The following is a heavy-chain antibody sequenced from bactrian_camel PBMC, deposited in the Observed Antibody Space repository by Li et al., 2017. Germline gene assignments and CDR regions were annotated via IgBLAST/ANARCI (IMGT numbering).Heavy chain of an antibody. CDR2: IFRQTGSE. CDR3: VAGPGNGGIWTRLETYNL. Sequence: VQLVESGGDSVEAGGSLRLSCAAPRYRFSTALMGWFKQIPGKEREGVAAIFRQTGSEYYADSVKGRFTISQDNGKNFVYLQMNNLKPEDSGTYYCVAGPGNGGIWTRLETYNLWGQGTQVTVS. CDR1: RYRFSTAL. V-gene: IGHV3-3*01. D-gene: IGHD1*01. J-gene: IGHJ4*01.